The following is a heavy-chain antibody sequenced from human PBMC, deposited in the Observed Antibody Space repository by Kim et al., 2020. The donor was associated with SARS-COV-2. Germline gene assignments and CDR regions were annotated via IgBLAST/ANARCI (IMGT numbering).Heavy chain of an antibody. Sequence: SSYIYYADSVKGRFTISRDNAKNSLYLQMNSLRAEDTAVYYCAKGSALDPWGQGTLVTVSS. CDR2: SSYI. CDR3: AKGSALDP. V-gene: IGHV3-21*01. J-gene: IGHJ5*02.